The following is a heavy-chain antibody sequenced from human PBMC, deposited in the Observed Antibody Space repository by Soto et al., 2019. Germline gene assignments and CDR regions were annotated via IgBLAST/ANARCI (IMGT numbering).Heavy chain of an antibody. Sequence: ASVKVSCKASGYSFTSYTIHWVRQAPGQRLEWMGWVNAGNGDTKYSRNFQGRVSISRDTSASTAYIEVSSLRSEDTAVYYCARDPADYWGQGILVSLSS. CDR3: ARDPADY. CDR1: GYSFTSYT. CDR2: VNAGNGDT. V-gene: IGHV1-3*01. J-gene: IGHJ4*02.